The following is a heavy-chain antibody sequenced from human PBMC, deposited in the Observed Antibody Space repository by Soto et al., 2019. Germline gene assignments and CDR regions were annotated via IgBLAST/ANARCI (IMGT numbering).Heavy chain of an antibody. CDR1: GHTFSSYE. Sequence: GSLRLSCAASGHTFSSYEMNWVRQAPGKGLEWVSYISSSGNAIYYADSVKGRFTISRDNAKNSLYLQMHSLRAEDTAVYYCATGLRNSRGYSYGYDYWGQGTLVTVSS. CDR3: ATGLRNSRGYSYGYDY. D-gene: IGHD5-18*01. J-gene: IGHJ4*02. CDR2: ISSSGNAI. V-gene: IGHV3-48*03.